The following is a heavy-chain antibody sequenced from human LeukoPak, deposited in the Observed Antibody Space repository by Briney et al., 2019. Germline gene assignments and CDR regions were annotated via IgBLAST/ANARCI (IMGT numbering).Heavy chain of an antibody. Sequence: SETLSLTCAVSGYSINSGYYWGWIRQPPGKGLEGIGSIYHSGNTYYNPSLKSRVTISVDTSKNQFSLKMSSVTAADTALYYCARGPPITTVVTRGARYFDYWGQGTLVTVSS. J-gene: IGHJ4*02. CDR3: ARGPPITTVVTRGARYFDY. D-gene: IGHD4-23*01. V-gene: IGHV4-38-2*01. CDR1: GYSINSGYY. CDR2: IYHSGNT.